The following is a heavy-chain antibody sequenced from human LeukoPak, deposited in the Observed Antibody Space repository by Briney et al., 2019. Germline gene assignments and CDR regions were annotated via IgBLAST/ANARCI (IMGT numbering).Heavy chain of an antibody. D-gene: IGHD5-12*01. CDR1: GYSISSGYY. CDR2: IYHSGST. Sequence: SGTLSLTCAVSGYSISSGYYWGWLRQPPGKGLEWIGSIYHSGSTCYNPSLKSRVTISVDTSKNQFSLKLSSVTAADTAVYYCARVGGYDWVLDYWGQGTLVTVSS. V-gene: IGHV4-38-2*01. J-gene: IGHJ4*02. CDR3: ARVGGYDWVLDY.